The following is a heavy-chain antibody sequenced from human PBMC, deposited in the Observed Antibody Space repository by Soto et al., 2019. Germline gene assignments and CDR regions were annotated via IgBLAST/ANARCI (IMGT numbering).Heavy chain of an antibody. J-gene: IGHJ4*02. Sequence: SVKVSCKASGGTFSSYAISWVRQAPGQGLEWMGGIIPIFGTANYAQKFQGRVTITADKSTSTAYMELSSLRSEDTAVYYCARARPEAVTIFGVVPFYYFDYWGQGTLVTSPQ. CDR1: GGTFSSYA. CDR3: ARARPEAVTIFGVVPFYYFDY. V-gene: IGHV1-69*06. CDR2: IIPIFGTA. D-gene: IGHD3-3*01.